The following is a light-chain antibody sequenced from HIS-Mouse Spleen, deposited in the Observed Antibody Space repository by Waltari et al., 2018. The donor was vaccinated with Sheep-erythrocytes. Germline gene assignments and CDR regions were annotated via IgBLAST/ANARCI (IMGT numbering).Light chain of an antibody. CDR3: CSYAGSYNHV. CDR1: SSDVGGYNY. Sequence: QSALTQPASVSGSPGQSITISCTGTSSDVGGYNYVSWYQQHPGKAPKPMIYEVSNRPSGVSNRFSGSKSGNTASLTISGLQAEDEADYYCCSYAGSYNHVFATGTKV. CDR2: EVS. J-gene: IGLJ1*01. V-gene: IGLV2-14*01.